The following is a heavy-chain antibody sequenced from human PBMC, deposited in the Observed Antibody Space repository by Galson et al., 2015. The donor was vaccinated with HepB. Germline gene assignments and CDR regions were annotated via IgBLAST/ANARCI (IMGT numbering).Heavy chain of an antibody. CDR1: GYWFSRYW. CDR3: AGADWTMVDPYYPDD. J-gene: IGHJ4*02. CDR2: IFPDDSDT. Sequence: QSGAEVKQPGESLKISCKGSGYWFSRYWIAWVRQMPGKGLEWMGIIFPDDSDTRYSPSFQGRVTISADKSISTAYLQWSSLRASDTALYYCAGADWTMVDPYYPDDWGPGTPVTGSS. D-gene: IGHD4/OR15-4a*01. V-gene: IGHV5-51*01.